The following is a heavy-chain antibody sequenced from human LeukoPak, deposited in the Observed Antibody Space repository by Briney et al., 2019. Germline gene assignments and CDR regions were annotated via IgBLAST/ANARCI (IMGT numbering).Heavy chain of an antibody. V-gene: IGHV1-2*02. CDR2: INPNSGGT. Sequence: ASVKVSCTASGYTFTGYYMHWVRQAPGQGLEWMGWINPNSGGTNYAQKFQGRVTMTRDTSISTAYMELSRLRSDDTAVYYCARWGFYYDSSGYYRKGAEYFQHWGQGTLVTVSS. J-gene: IGHJ1*01. CDR3: ARWGFYYDSSGYYRKGAEYFQH. CDR1: GYTFTGYY. D-gene: IGHD3-22*01.